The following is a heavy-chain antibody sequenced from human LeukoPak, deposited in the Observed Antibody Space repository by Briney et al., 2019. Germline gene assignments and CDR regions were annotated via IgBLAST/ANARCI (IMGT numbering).Heavy chain of an antibody. CDR3: AKDRSADYDSSGYSGGFFDY. CDR1: GFTFDDYA. Sequence: GGSLRLSCAASGFTFDDYAMHWVRQAPGKGLEWVSGISWNSGSIGYVDSVKGRFTISRDNAKNSLYLQMNSLRAEDTALYYCAKDRSADYDSSGYSGGFFDYWGQGTLVTVSS. CDR2: ISWNSGSI. J-gene: IGHJ4*02. V-gene: IGHV3-9*01. D-gene: IGHD3-22*01.